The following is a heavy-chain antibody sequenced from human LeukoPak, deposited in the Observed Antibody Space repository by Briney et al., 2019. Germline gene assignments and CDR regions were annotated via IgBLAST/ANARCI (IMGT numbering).Heavy chain of an antibody. Sequence: ASVKVSCKASGGTFSSYAISWVRQAPGQGLEWMGGIIPIFGTANYAQKFQGRVTITADESTSTAYMELSSLRSEDTAVYYCARVKDSSIWYAPFDPWGQGALVTVSS. CDR1: GGTFSSYA. V-gene: IGHV1-69*13. D-gene: IGHD6-13*01. CDR2: IIPIFGTA. CDR3: ARVKDSSIWYAPFDP. J-gene: IGHJ5*02.